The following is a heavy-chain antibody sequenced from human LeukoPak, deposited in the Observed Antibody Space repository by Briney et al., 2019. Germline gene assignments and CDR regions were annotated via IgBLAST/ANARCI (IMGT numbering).Heavy chain of an antibody. CDR1: GYTFTSYG. D-gene: IGHD3-10*01. J-gene: IGHJ6*02. Sequence: ASVKVSCMASGYTFTSYGISWVRQAPGQGLERMGWISAYNGNTNYAQSLQGRVTMTTDTSTNTAYMELRSLRSDDTAAYYCARSGSIGPYGYYYFYNMDVWGQGTTVTVSS. CDR2: ISAYNGNT. CDR3: ARSGSIGPYGYYYFYNMDV. V-gene: IGHV1-18*01.